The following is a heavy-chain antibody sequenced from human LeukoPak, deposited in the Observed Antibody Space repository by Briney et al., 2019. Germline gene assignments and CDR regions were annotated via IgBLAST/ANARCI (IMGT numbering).Heavy chain of an antibody. CDR2: IYSGGST. Sequence: GGSLRLSCAASGFTVSSNYTSWVRQAPGKGLEWVSIIYSGGSTSYADSVKGRFTISRDNSKNTLYLQMNSLRAEDTAVYYCARLQSRYLGSVSDYWGQGTLVTVSS. CDR3: ARLQSRYLGSVSDY. D-gene: IGHD5/OR15-5a*01. J-gene: IGHJ4*02. V-gene: IGHV3-66*04. CDR1: GFTVSSNY.